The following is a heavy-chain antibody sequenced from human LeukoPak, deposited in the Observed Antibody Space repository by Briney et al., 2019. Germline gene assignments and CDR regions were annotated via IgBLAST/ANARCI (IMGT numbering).Heavy chain of an antibody. CDR3: VKVSSSGWHEGDYFDY. J-gene: IGHJ4*02. CDR1: GFTFSTYA. D-gene: IGHD6-19*01. Sequence: GGSLRLSCSASGFTFSTYAMHWVRQAPGKGLEYVSAISSNGGSTYFADSVKARFSISRDNSKNTLDLQMSSLRAEDTAVYYCVKVSSSGWHEGDYFDYWGQGTLVTVS. V-gene: IGHV3-64D*06. CDR2: ISSNGGST.